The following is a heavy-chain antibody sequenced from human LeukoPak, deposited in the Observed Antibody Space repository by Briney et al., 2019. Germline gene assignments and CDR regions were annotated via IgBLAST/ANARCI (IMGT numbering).Heavy chain of an antibody. CDR3: ARVFPGYSSSWYGFSFDY. J-gene: IGHJ4*02. CDR2: YHSGST. Sequence: YHSGSTYYNPSLKSRVTISVDRSKNQFSLKLSSVTAADTAVYYCARVFPGYSSSWYGFSFDYWGQGTLVTVSS. V-gene: IGHV4-30-2*01. D-gene: IGHD6-13*01.